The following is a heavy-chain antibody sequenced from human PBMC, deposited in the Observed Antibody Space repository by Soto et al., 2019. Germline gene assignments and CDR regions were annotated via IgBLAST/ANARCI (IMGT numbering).Heavy chain of an antibody. J-gene: IGHJ6*02. CDR2: ISAYNGNT. V-gene: IGHV1-18*04. CDR1: GYTFTSYG. D-gene: IGHD3-3*01. Sequence: ASVKVSCKASGYTFTSYGISWVRQAPGQGLEWMGWISAYNGNTNYAQKLQGRVTMTTDTSTSTACMELRSLRSDDTAVYYCARVPRSGYYTRYYYYGMDVWGQGTTVTVS. CDR3: ARVPRSGYYTRYYYYGMDV.